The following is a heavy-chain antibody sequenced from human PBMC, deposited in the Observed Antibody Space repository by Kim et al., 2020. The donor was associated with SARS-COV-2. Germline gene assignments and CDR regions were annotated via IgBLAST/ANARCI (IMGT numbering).Heavy chain of an antibody. CDR3: ARASEDYYGSGSPFCVDY. CDR1: GFTFSSYS. D-gene: IGHD3-10*01. Sequence: GGSLRLSCAASGFTFSSYSMNWVRQAPGKGLEWVSSISSSSSYIYYADSVKGRFTISRDNAKNSLYLQMNSLRAEDTAVYYCARASEDYYGSGSPFCVDYWGQGTLVTVSS. CDR2: ISSSSSYI. V-gene: IGHV3-21*01. J-gene: IGHJ4*02.